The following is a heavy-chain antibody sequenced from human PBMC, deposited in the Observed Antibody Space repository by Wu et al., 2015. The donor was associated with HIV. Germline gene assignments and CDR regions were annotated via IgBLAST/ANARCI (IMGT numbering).Heavy chain of an antibody. Sequence: QVQLVQSGAEVKKPGASVKVSCKASGYTFTSYGISWVRQAPGQGLEWMGWISAYNGNTNYAQKLQGRVTMTTDTSTSTAYMELRSLRSDDTAVYYCARDLMIVVVPAAIEGDFDYWGQGTLVTVSS. D-gene: IGHD2-2*02. V-gene: IGHV1-18*01. CDR2: ISAYNGNT. J-gene: IGHJ4*02. CDR3: ARDLMIVVVPAAIEGDFDY. CDR1: GYTFTSYG.